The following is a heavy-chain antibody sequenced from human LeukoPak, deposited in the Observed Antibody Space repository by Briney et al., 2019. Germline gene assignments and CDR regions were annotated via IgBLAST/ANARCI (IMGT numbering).Heavy chain of an antibody. J-gene: IGHJ4*02. V-gene: IGHV3-30*04. CDR3: ARGHSTKSDY. CDR1: GFTFSSYA. CDR2: VSRDGSIT. Sequence: PGGSLRLSCAASGFTFSSYAMHWVRQAPGMGLEWVAVVSRDGSITYYADSVKGRFTLSRDNSKDTLYLQMNSLRAEDTAVYYCARGHSTKSDYWGQGTLVTVSS. D-gene: IGHD2-2*01.